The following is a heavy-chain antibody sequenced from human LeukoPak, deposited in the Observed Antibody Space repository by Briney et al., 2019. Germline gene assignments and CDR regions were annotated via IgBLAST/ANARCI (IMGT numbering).Heavy chain of an antibody. Sequence: ASVKVSCKTSGYIFTSLDINWVRQATGQGLEWMGWINPNSGNRGYAQQFQGTVTITRDTSIRTAYMELTNLRSEDTAVYYCARVDGSPDYWGQGTLVTVSS. CDR2: INPNSGNR. D-gene: IGHD2-15*01. CDR1: GYIFTSLD. J-gene: IGHJ4*02. V-gene: IGHV1-8*03. CDR3: ARVDGSPDY.